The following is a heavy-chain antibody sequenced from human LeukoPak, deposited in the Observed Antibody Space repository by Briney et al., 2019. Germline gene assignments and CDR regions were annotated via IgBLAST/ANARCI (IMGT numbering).Heavy chain of an antibody. CDR1: GYTFTSYG. Sequence: ASVKVSCTASGYTFTSYGISWVRQAPGQGLEWMGWMNPNSGNTGYAQKFQGRVTITRNTSISTAYMELSSLRSEDTAVYYCARAQSIVGATGAFDIWGQGTMVTVSS. D-gene: IGHD1-26*01. CDR2: MNPNSGNT. CDR3: ARAQSIVGATGAFDI. V-gene: IGHV1-8*03. J-gene: IGHJ3*02.